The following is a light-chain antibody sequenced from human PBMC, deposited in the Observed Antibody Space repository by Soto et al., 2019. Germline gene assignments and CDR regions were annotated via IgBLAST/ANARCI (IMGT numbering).Light chain of an antibody. V-gene: IGKV3D-15*01. CDR2: YAS. CDR3: HQYNNWWT. Sequence: EIVMTQSPATLSVSPGERATLSCRASQSVSSNLAWYQHKPGQAPRLLIYYASIRATGIPARFSGSGSGKEFTLTISSLQSEDFAVYYCHQYNNWWTFGQGTKVEIK. CDR1: QSVSSN. J-gene: IGKJ1*01.